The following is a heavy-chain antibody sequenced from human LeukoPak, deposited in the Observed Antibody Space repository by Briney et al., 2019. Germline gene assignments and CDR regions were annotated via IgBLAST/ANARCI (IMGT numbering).Heavy chain of an antibody. CDR1: GGSISSGSYY. CDR3: ASTYSSGWYSYFDY. D-gene: IGHD6-19*01. V-gene: IGHV4-61*02. Sequence: SQTLSLTCTVSGGSISSGSYYWSWIRQPAGTGLEWIGRIYTSGSTNYSPSLKSRVTISVDTSKNQFSLKLSSVTAADTAVYYCASTYSSGWYSYFDYWGQGTLVTVSS. CDR2: IYTSGST. J-gene: IGHJ4*02.